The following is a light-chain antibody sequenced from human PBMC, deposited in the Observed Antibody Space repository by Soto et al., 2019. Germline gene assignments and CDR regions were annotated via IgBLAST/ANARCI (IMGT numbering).Light chain of an antibody. CDR3: QQSYSTPRT. J-gene: IGKJ4*01. CDR1: QSITTY. Sequence: DIQMTQSPSSLSASVGDRVTITCRASQSITTYLNWYQQKPGKAPKLLIYATSSLQSGVPSRFSGSGSGPDFTLTISSLQPEDFAAYYCQQSYSTPRTFSGGTKVEIK. V-gene: IGKV1-39*01. CDR2: ATS.